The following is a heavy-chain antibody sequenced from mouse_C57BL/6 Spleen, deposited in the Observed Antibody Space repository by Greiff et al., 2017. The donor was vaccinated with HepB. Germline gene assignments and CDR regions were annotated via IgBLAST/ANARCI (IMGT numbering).Heavy chain of an antibody. J-gene: IGHJ1*03. CDR3: ARRRENWYFDV. CDR2: IYPGDGDT. V-gene: IGHV1-82*01. Sequence: QVQLKESGPELVKPGASVKISCKASGYAFSSSWMNWVKQRPGKGLEWIGRIYPGDGDTNYNGKFKGKATLTADKSSSTAYMQLSSLTSEDSAVYCCARRRENWYFDVWGTGTTVTVSS. CDR1: GYAFSSSW.